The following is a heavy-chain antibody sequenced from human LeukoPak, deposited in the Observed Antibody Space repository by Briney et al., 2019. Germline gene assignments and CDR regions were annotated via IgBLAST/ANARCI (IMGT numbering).Heavy chain of an antibody. CDR1: GFTFNNYE. CDR2: ISSSSITI. D-gene: IGHD5/OR15-5a*01. CDR3: ARAGYSILSPFDY. J-gene: IGHJ4*02. Sequence: GGSLRLSCAASGFTFNNYEMNWVRQAPGKGLEWVPYISSSSITIYYADSVEGRFTISRDNAKSSLYLQMNSLRAEDTAVYYCARAGYSILSPFDYWGQGTLVTVSS. V-gene: IGHV3-48*03.